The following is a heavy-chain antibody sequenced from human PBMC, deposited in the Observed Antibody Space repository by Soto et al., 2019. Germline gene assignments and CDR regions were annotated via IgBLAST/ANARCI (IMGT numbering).Heavy chain of an antibody. Sequence: PSEPLSLPCPVSGCSIRDYFWTWIRQPPGKGLEWIGYIYYSGRTNYNPSLKSRVSISVDTSKNHFSLQLRSVTAADTAVYYCARVGGDDFGDSGGFDYWGQGTLVTVSS. CDR1: GCSIRDYF. CDR2: IYYSGRT. V-gene: IGHV4-59*01. D-gene: IGHD4-17*01. J-gene: IGHJ4*02. CDR3: ARVGGDDFGDSGGFDY.